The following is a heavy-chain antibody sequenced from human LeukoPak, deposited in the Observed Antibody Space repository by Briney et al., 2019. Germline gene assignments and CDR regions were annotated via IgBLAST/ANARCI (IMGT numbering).Heavy chain of an antibody. V-gene: IGHV4-59*01. J-gene: IGHJ5*02. CDR1: GGSMSHYY. Sequence: SETLSLTCTVSGGSMSHYYWSWIRQPPGKGLEWIGYIYYIGSTNYNPSFRSRVTISVDTSKNQFSLKLNSVTAADTAVYYCARDPKLLWFGELGNNWFDPWGQGTLVTVSS. D-gene: IGHD3-10*01. CDR3: ARDPKLLWFGELGNNWFDP. CDR2: IYYIGST.